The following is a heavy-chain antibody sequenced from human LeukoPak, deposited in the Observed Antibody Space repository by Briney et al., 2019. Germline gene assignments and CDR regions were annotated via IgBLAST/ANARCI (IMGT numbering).Heavy chain of an antibody. CDR1: GYTFTSYG. J-gene: IGHJ6*03. Sequence: ASVKVSYKASGYTFTSYGISWVRQAPGQGLEWMGWISAYNGNTNYAQKLQGRVTMTTDTSTSTAYMELRSLRSDDTAVYYCARDTYGSGIMSLLNYYYYMDVWGKGTTVTVSS. CDR2: ISAYNGNT. V-gene: IGHV1-18*01. D-gene: IGHD3-10*01. CDR3: ARDTYGSGIMSLLNYYYYMDV.